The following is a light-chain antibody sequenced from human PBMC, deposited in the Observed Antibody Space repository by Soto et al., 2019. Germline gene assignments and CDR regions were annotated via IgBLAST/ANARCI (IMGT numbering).Light chain of an antibody. CDR1: QSVYSSY. CDR2: GAS. J-gene: IGKJ3*01. V-gene: IGKV3-20*01. CDR3: QQYGSSPFT. Sequence: EIGLTQSPGTLSLSPGERATLSCRASQSVYSSYLAWFQQKPGQAPRLLIYGASSRATGIPDRFSGSGSGTGFTLTISSLEPEDFAVYYCQQYGSSPFTFGPGTKVDIK.